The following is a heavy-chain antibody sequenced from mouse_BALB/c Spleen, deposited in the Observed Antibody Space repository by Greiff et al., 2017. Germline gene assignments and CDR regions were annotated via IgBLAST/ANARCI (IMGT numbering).Heavy chain of an antibody. Sequence: VQLVESGGGLVKPGGSLKLSCAASGFTFSDYYMYWVRQTPEKRLEWVATISDGGSYTYYPDSVKGRFTISRDNAKNNLYLQMSSLKSEDTAMYYCAGLGEAMDYWGQGTSVTVSS. CDR2: ISDGGSYT. CDR3: AGLGEAMDY. D-gene: IGHD2-2*01. CDR1: GFTFSDYY. J-gene: IGHJ4*01. V-gene: IGHV5-4*02.